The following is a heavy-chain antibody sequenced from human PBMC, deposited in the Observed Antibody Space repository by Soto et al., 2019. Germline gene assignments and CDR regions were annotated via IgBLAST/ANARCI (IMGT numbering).Heavy chain of an antibody. D-gene: IGHD1-26*01. CDR2: ISYDGSNT. J-gene: IGHJ4*02. Sequence: QVQLVESGGGVVKPGRSLRLSCAASGFTFSSYGMHWVRQAPGKGLEWVAIISYDGSNTYYADSVKGRFTISRDNSKNTLYLQMNSLRAEDTSVYYCAKEGGLSGSYYISSSYYFDYWGQGTLVTVSS. V-gene: IGHV3-30*18. CDR3: AKEGGLSGSYYISSSYYFDY. CDR1: GFTFSSYG.